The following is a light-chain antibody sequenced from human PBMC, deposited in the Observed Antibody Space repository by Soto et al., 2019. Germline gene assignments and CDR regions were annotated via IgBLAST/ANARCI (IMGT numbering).Light chain of an antibody. CDR2: ATS. Sequence: DIQMTQSPPSLSASVGDRVTITCRASKGINNYLAWFQQQPGTAPKPLIYATSTLHSGVPSRFTGRGSGTEFTLTITSRQPEDFVTYYCQQYNSYPRTFGEGTKVEIK. CDR1: KGINNY. V-gene: IGKV1-16*01. CDR3: QQYNSYPRT. J-gene: IGKJ4*02.